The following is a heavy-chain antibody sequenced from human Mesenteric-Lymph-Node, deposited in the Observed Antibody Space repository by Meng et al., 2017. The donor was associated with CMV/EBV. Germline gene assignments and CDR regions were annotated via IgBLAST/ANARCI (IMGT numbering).Heavy chain of an antibody. CDR1: GFSFNNYD. J-gene: IGHJ4*02. D-gene: IGHD3-10*01. Sequence: GGSLRLSCAASGFSFNNYDMSWVRQAPGKGLEWVSGITGSGGSTYYADSVKGRFTISRDNSKNSLYLQMNSLRTEDTALYYCAKDMDRVGALDYWGQGTLVTVSS. CDR2: ITGSGGST. V-gene: IGHV3-23*01. CDR3: AKDMDRVGALDY.